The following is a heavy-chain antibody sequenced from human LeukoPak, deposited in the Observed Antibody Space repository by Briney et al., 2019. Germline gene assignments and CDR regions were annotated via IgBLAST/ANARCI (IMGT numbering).Heavy chain of an antibody. CDR1: GGSISSGGYY. CDR2: IYYSGST. D-gene: IGHD3-10*01. CDR3: ARDQRGITMVRGVINQRSAWFDP. V-gene: IGHV4-31*03. J-gene: IGHJ5*02. Sequence: SETLSLTCTVSGGSISSGGYYWSWTRQHPGKGLEWIGYIYYSGSTYYNPSLKSRVTISVDTSKNQFSLKLSSVTAADTAVYYCARDQRGITMVRGVINQRSAWFDPWGQGTLVTVSS.